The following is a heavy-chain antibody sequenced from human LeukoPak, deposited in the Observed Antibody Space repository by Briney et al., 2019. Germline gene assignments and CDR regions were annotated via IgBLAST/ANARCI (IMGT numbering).Heavy chain of an antibody. CDR3: ARGYCSSTSCRQYYYGTDV. CDR2: ISSKGGSP. J-gene: IGHJ6*02. V-gene: IGHV3-64*01. CDR1: GFTSSSYA. Sequence: GGSLRLSCAASGFTSSSYAMHWVRQAPGKGLEYVSAISSKGGSPYYANSVKGRFTISRDNSKISLYLQMGSLRAEDMAVYYCARGYCSSTSCRQYYYGTDVWGQGTTVTVSS. D-gene: IGHD2-2*01.